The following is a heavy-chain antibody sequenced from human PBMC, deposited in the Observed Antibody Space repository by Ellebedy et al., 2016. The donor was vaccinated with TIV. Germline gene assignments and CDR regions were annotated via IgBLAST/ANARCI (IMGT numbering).Heavy chain of an antibody. CDR3: ASDTRTTWFFY. CDR1: GDSISKGNNY. CDR2: IFYTGGA. Sequence: SETLSLTCSVSGDSISKGNNYRGWIRQPPGKELEWIGTIFYTGGAYYNPSLKSRVPISIATSKNQFSLKLNSVTAADTAMYYCASDTRTTWFFYWGQGTLVTVSS. J-gene: IGHJ4*02. D-gene: IGHD6-13*01. V-gene: IGHV4-39*07.